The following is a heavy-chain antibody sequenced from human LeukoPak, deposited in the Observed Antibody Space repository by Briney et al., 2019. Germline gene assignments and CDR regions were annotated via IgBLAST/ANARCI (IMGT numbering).Heavy chain of an antibody. J-gene: IGHJ3*02. V-gene: IGHV4-31*03. CDR2: IYYSGTT. CDR1: GGSISSGGYY. Sequence: SETLSLTCTVSGGSISSGGYYWSWIRQHPGKGLEWIGYIYYSGTTYYNPSLKSRVSISVDTSKNQFSLKLNSVTAADTAVYYCARSPDDAFDICGQGPMVPVSS. CDR3: ARSPDDAFDI.